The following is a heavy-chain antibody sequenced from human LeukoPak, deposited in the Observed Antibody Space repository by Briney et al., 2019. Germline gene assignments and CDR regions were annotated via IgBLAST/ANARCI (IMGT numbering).Heavy chain of an antibody. Sequence: GRSLRLSCAASGFTFSSYAMHWVRQAPGKGLEWVAVISYDGSNKYYADSVKGRFTISRDNAKNSLYLQMNSLRAEDTAVYYCARDFPFGAAAGTPFWGQGTLVTVSS. CDR2: ISYDGSNK. J-gene: IGHJ4*02. CDR1: GFTFSSYA. D-gene: IGHD6-13*01. CDR3: ARDFPFGAAAGTPF. V-gene: IGHV3-30*04.